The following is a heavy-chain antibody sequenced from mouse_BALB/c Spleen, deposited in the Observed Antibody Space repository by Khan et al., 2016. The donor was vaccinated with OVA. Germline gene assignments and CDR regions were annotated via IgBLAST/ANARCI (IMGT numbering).Heavy chain of an antibody. J-gene: IGHJ2*01. CDR3: TREGTPVDHFDY. V-gene: IGHV1-69*02. D-gene: IGHD1-1*01. CDR2: IYPSDSYT. CDR1: GYTFTNYW. Sequence: QVQLQQPGAELVRPGTSVKLSCKASGYTFTNYWINWVKQRPGQGLEWIGHIYPSDSYTNYNQKFKDKATLTVDQSSRTAYMQFSSPTSEDSAVYYCTREGTPVDHFDYWGHGTTLTVSS.